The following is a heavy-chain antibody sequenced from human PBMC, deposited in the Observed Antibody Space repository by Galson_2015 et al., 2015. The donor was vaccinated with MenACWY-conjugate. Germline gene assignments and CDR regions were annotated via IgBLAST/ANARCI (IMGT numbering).Heavy chain of an antibody. J-gene: IGHJ4*02. D-gene: IGHD5-24*01. V-gene: IGHV4-39*07. Sequence: SETLSLTCTVSGGSISSSSYYWGWIRQPPGKGLEWIGSIYYSGSTYYNPSLKSRVTISVDTSKNQFSLKLSSVTAADTAVYYCARDAYGEMATILLDYWGQGTLVTVSS. CDR1: GGSISSSSYY. CDR3: ARDAYGEMATILLDY. CDR2: IYYSGST.